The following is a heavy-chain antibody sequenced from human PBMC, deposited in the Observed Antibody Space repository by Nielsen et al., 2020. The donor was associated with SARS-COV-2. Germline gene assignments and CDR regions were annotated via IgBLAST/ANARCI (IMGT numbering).Heavy chain of an antibody. CDR2: IFWDNDQ. Sequence: SGPTLVKPTQTLTLTCTVSGFSLDTSGAGVGWVRQPPGKALEWLAFIFWDNDQRYSPFLKSRLTITRHTSKSEVVLTMTNMDPVDTATYFCVHRSSRYPYFQHWGQGTLVAVSS. CDR3: VHRSSRYPYFQH. V-gene: IGHV2-5*02. J-gene: IGHJ1*01. D-gene: IGHD2-2*01. CDR1: GFSLDTSGAG.